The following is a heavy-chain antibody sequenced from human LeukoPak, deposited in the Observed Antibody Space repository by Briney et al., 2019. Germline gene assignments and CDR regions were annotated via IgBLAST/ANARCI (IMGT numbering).Heavy chain of an antibody. CDR1: GFTFSSYS. CDR2: ISSSSTTI. J-gene: IGHJ4*02. Sequence: GGSLRLSCAASGFTFSSYSMNWVRQAPGKGLEWVSYISSSSTTIYYADSVKGRFTISRENAKNSLYLQMNRLRDEDTAVYYCARDLIRYFDYWGQGTLVTVSS. D-gene: IGHD3-16*01. V-gene: IGHV3-48*02. CDR3: ARDLIRYFDY.